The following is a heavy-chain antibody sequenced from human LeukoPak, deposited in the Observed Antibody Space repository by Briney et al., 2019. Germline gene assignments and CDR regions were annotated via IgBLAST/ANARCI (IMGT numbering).Heavy chain of an antibody. V-gene: IGHV3-48*03. D-gene: IGHD1-1*01. Sequence: GGSLRLSCAASGFTFSRSWMTWVRQAPGKGLEWVSYISSGGSTIYYADSVKGRFTISRDNAKNSLYLEMNSLRAEDTAVYYCARGPYKYVISANPDYWGQGTLVTVSS. J-gene: IGHJ4*02. CDR3: ARGPYKYVISANPDY. CDR2: ISSGGSTI. CDR1: GFTFSRSW.